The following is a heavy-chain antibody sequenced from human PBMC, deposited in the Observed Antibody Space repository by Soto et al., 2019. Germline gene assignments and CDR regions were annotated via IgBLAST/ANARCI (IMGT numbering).Heavy chain of an antibody. CDR2: IIAYNGTT. CDR1: GYTFTSYG. J-gene: IGHJ6*02. CDR3: ASWLKGPDIGNYYYGMDV. Sequence: ASVKVSCKASGYTFTSYGISWVRQAPGQGLEWLGGIIAYNGTTDYAQKLQGRVTITTDKFTRTAYMEMNSLRSEDTAVYYCASWLKGPDIGNYYYGMDVWGQGTTVTVSS. V-gene: IGHV1-18*01. D-gene: IGHD2-15*01.